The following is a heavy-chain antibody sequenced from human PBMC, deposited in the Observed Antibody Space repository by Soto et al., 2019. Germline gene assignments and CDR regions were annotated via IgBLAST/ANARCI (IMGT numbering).Heavy chain of an antibody. CDR1: GDSISSYY. CDR3: AREYTKIVDGPTPFYFDY. V-gene: IGHV4-4*07. Sequence: SETLSLSCIVSGDSISSYYWSWIRQPAGKGLEWIGRMYTSGDTSYNPSLKSRVTMSVDTSKNQFSLKLSSVTAADTAVYYCAREYTKIVDGPTPFYFDYWGQGTLVTVSS. J-gene: IGHJ4*02. CDR2: MYTSGDT. D-gene: IGHD6-19*01.